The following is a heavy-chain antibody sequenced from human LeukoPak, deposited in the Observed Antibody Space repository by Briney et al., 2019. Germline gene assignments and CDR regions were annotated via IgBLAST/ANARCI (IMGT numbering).Heavy chain of an antibody. CDR1: GGSISSYY. D-gene: IGHD3-16*02. CDR3: ARAGVITSWFDP. V-gene: IGHV4-59*01. J-gene: IGHJ5*02. CDR2: IYYSGST. Sequence: SETLSLTCTVSGGSISSYYWSWIRQPPGKGLEWIGYIYYSGSTNYNPSLKSRVTISVDTSKNQFSLKLSSVTAADTAVYYCARAGVITSWFDPWGQGTLVTVSS.